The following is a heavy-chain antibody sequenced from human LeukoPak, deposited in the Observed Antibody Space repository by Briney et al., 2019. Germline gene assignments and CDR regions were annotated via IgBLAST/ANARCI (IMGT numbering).Heavy chain of an antibody. Sequence: ASVKVSCKASGYTFTSYGTSWVRQAPGQGLEWMGWISAYNGNTNYAQKLQGRVTMTTDTSTSTAYMELRSLRSDDTAVYYCARGETYYDFWSGYLYWGQGTLVTVSS. CDR3: ARGETYYDFWSGYLY. CDR2: ISAYNGNT. J-gene: IGHJ4*02. V-gene: IGHV1-18*01. CDR1: GYTFTSYG. D-gene: IGHD3-3*01.